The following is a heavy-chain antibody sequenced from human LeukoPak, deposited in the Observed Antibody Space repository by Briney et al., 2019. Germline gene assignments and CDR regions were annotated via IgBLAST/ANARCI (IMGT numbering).Heavy chain of an antibody. CDR1: GFTFSSYA. J-gene: IGHJ4*02. Sequence: GGSLRLSCAASGFTFSSYAMHWVRQAPGKGLEWVAVISYDGSNKYYADSVKGRFTISRDNSKNTLYLQMNSLRAEDTAVYYCAKALNYYDSSGYYDWGQGTLVTVSS. CDR3: AKALNYYDSSGYYD. D-gene: IGHD3-22*01. CDR2: ISYDGSNK. V-gene: IGHV3-30-3*01.